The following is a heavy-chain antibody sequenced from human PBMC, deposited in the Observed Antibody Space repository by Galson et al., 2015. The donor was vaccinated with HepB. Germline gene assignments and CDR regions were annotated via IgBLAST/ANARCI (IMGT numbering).Heavy chain of an antibody. D-gene: IGHD2-15*01. J-gene: IGHJ4*02. CDR1: GFTFSSYA. CDR2: ISYDGSNK. CDR3: ARGRVVQGLDY. V-gene: IGHV3-30-3*01. Sequence: SLRLSCAASGFTFSSYAMHWVRQAPGKGLEWVAVISYDGSNKYYADSVKGRFTISRDNSKNTLYLQMNSLRAEDTAVYYCARGRVVQGLDYWGQGTLVTVSS.